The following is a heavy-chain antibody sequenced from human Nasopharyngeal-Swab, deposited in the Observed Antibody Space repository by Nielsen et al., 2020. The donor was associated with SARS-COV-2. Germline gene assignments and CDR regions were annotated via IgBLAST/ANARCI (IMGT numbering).Heavy chain of an antibody. V-gene: IGHV1-18*01. Sequence: WVRQAPGQGLEWMGWISAYNGNTNYAQKLQGRVTMTTDTSTSTAYMELWSLRSDDTAVYYCAREEYSSSLDTWGQGTLVTVSS. D-gene: IGHD6-6*01. J-gene: IGHJ5*02. CDR2: ISAYNGNT. CDR3: AREEYSSSLDT.